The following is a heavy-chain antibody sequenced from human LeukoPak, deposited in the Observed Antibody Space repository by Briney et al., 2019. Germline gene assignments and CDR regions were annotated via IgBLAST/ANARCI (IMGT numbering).Heavy chain of an antibody. V-gene: IGHV4-59*01. CDR3: ARAYRWSFDY. CDR2: IYYSGST. Sequence: SETLSLTCTVSGGSISSYYWSWIRQPPGKGLEWIGYIYYSGSTNYNPSLKSRVTISVDTYKNQFSLKLSSVTAADTAVYYCARAYRWSFDYWGQGTLVSVSS. D-gene: IGHD2-8*02. J-gene: IGHJ4*02. CDR1: GGSISSYY.